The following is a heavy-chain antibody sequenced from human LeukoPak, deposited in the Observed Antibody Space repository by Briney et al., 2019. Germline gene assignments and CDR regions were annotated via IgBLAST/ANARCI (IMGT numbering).Heavy chain of an antibody. CDR1: GGSISSGGYY. Sequence: SETLSLTCTVSGGSISSGGYYWSWIRQHPGKGLEWIGYIYYSGSTYYNPSLKSRVTISVDMSKNQFSLKLSSVTAADTAVYYCARGDLYSYGYFDYWGQGTLVTVSS. J-gene: IGHJ4*02. D-gene: IGHD5-18*01. V-gene: IGHV4-31*03. CDR3: ARGDLYSYGYFDY. CDR2: IYYSGST.